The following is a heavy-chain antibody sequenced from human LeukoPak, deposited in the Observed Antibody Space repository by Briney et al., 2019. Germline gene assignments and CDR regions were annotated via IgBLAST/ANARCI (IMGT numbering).Heavy chain of an antibody. D-gene: IGHD4-17*01. V-gene: IGHV3-48*03. CDR1: GFTFSSYE. CDR2: ISSSGSTI. J-gene: IGHJ3*02. CDR3: ARHDYGASRVTFDI. Sequence: GGSLRLSCAASGFTFSSYEMNWVRQAPGKGLEWVSYISSSGSTIYYADSVKGRFTISRDNAKNSLYLQMNSLGADDTAVYYCARHDYGASRVTFDICGQGTMVTVSS.